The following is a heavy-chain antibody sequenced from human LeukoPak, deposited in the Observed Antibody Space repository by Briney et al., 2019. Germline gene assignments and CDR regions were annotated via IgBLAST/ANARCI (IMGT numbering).Heavy chain of an antibody. D-gene: IGHD5-18*01. J-gene: IGHJ4*02. CDR2: ISYDGSNK. V-gene: IGHV3-30-3*01. CDR3: ASRKDTPHLPDY. CDR1: GFTFSSYA. Sequence: GGSLRLSCAASGFTFSSYAMHWVRQAPREGLEWVAVISYDGSNKYYADSVKGRFTISRDNSKNTLYLQMNSLRAEDTAVYYCASRKDTPHLPDYWGQGTLVTVSS.